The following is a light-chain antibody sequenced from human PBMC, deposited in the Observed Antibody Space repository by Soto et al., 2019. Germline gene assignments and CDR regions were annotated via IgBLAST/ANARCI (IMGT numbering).Light chain of an antibody. CDR3: CSYAGSSTYV. Sequence: QSALTQPASVSGSPGQSITISCTGTSSDVGSYNLVSWYQQHPGKAPKLMIYEVSKRPSGVSNRFSGSKSGNTAPLTISGLQAEDEADYCCCSYAGSSTYVFGTGTKVTVL. CDR2: EVS. V-gene: IGLV2-23*02. CDR1: SSDVGSYNL. J-gene: IGLJ1*01.